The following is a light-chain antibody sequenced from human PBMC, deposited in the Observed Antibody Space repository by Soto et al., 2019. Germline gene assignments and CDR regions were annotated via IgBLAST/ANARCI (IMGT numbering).Light chain of an antibody. CDR3: QQSYSALST. J-gene: IGKJ1*01. V-gene: IGKV1-39*01. Sequence: DIQMTQSPSSLSASLGDRVTITCRASQSISRYLSWYQQKPGKAPNLLIYATSALQSGVPSRFSGSGSATDFTLTISSLQPEDVATYYCQQSYSALSTFGQGTKV. CDR2: ATS. CDR1: QSISRY.